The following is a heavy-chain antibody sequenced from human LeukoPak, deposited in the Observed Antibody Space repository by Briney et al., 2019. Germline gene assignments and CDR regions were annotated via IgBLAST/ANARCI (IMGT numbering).Heavy chain of an antibody. J-gene: IGHJ4*02. CDR3: ARYSGIETGFDY. CDR2: IYHSGST. Sequence: PSETLSLTCTVSGYSISSGYYWGWIRQPPGKGLEWIGSIYHSGSTYYNPSLKSRVTISVDTSKNQFSLKLSSVTAADTAVYYCARYSGIETGFDYWGQGTLVTVSS. V-gene: IGHV4-38-2*02. CDR1: GYSISSGYY. D-gene: IGHD1-26*01.